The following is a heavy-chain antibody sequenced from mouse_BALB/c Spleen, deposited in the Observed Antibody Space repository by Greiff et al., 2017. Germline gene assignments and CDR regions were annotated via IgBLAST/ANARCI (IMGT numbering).Heavy chain of an antibody. Sequence: EVKLQESGGGLVKPGGSLKLSCAASGFTFSSYAMSWVRQNPEKRLEWVASISSGGSTYYPDSVKGRFTISRDNARNNLYLQMISLTSEDTAMYYCARRRDEYDGYYAMDYWGQGTSVTVAS. CDR1: GFTFSSYA. D-gene: IGHD2-4*01. V-gene: IGHV5-6-5*01. J-gene: IGHJ4*01. CDR2: ISSGGST. CDR3: ARRRDEYDGYYAMDY.